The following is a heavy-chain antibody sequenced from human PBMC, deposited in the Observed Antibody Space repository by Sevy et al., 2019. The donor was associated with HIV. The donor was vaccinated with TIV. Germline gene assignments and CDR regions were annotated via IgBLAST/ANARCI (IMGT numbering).Heavy chain of an antibody. Sequence: SETVSLTCTVYGGSFSADYWTWIRQPPGKGLEWIGEINGSGISKYNPSLKSRVTISLDTSVNQFSLRLTSVTAADTAVFYCARGYDAGPLIYWGHGTLVTVSS. V-gene: IGHV4-34*01. CDR2: INGSGIS. CDR3: ARGYDAGPLIY. CDR1: GGSFSADY. D-gene: IGHD3-22*01. J-gene: IGHJ1*01.